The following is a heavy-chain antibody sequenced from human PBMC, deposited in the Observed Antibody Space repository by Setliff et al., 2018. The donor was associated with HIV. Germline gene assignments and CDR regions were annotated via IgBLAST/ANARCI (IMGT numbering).Heavy chain of an antibody. CDR3: ATPPTAVTARYFAS. V-gene: IGHV3-23*01. CDR2: ISSAGNP. D-gene: IGHD2-21*02. Sequence: PGGSLRLSCAASTFTFRSYAFNWVCQAPGKGLEWVSSISSAGNPVYADSVKGWFTVSRDNSNNAVYLQMTSLRAEDTAIYYCATPPTAVTARYFASWGQGTLVTVSS. CDR1: TFTFRSYA. J-gene: IGHJ4*02.